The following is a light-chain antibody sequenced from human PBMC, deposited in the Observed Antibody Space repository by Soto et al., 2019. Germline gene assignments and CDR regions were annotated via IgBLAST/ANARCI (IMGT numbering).Light chain of an antibody. CDR2: WAS. J-gene: IGKJ4*01. Sequence: DIVMTQSPDSLPVSLGERATINCKSSQSLLSSRDNKNYFAWYQEKPGQPPKLIISWASTRESGVPDRISGSGSGTDFTLTISSLQAEDVAVYYCQQYYGAPLTFGGGTKVELK. V-gene: IGKV4-1*01. CDR3: QQYYGAPLT. CDR1: QSLLSSRDNKNY.